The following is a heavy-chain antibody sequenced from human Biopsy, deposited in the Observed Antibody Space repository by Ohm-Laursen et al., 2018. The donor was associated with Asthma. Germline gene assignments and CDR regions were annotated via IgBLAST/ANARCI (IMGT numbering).Heavy chain of an antibody. CDR1: GFAVSRDH. CDR2: IYSGGTS. Sequence: GSLRLSCTASGFAVSRDHMFWVRQAPGKGLEWVSVIYSGGTSHTADSVRGRFTISRDYSKNTLYLQMHSLRAEDTAVYYCARRALSAFYGMVITYYFDFWGQGTVDTVSS. J-gene: IGHJ4*02. CDR3: ARRALSAFYGMVITYYFDF. V-gene: IGHV3-53*01. D-gene: IGHD3-3*01.